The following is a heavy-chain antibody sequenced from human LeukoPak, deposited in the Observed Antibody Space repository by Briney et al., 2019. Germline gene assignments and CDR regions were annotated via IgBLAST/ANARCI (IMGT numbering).Heavy chain of an antibody. V-gene: IGHV4-59*08. CDR1: GGSISSYY. CDR2: IYYSGST. Sequence: PSETPSLTCTVSGGSISSYYWSWIRQPPGKGLEWIGYIYYSGSTNYNPSLKSRVTISVDTSKNQFSLKLSSVTAADTAVYYCARVVATITSWFDPWGQGTLVTVSS. CDR3: ARVVATITSWFDP. D-gene: IGHD5-12*01. J-gene: IGHJ5*02.